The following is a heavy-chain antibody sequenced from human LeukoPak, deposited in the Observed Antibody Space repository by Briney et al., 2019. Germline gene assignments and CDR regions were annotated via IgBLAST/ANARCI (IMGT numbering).Heavy chain of an antibody. Sequence: SETLSLTCAVYGGSFSGYYWSWIRQPPGKGLEWIGEINHSGSTNYNPSLKSRVTISVDTSKNQFFLKLSSVTAADTAVYYCARERTTGYYYYMDVWGKGTTVTVSS. CDR1: GGSFSGYY. CDR2: INHSGST. CDR3: ARERTTGYYYYMDV. V-gene: IGHV4-34*01. J-gene: IGHJ6*03. D-gene: IGHD1-1*01.